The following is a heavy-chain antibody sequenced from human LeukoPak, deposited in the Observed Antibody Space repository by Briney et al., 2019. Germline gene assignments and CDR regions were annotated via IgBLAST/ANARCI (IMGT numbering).Heavy chain of an antibody. CDR3: ARGQTVTTLYYYYYMDV. V-gene: IGHV1-8*03. D-gene: IGHD4-17*01. J-gene: IGHJ6*03. Sequence: ASVNVSCKASVYTFTSYDINWVRQATGQGLEWMGWRNPNSGNTGYAQKFQGRVTITRNTSISTAYMELSSLRSEDTAVYYCARGQTVTTLYYYYYMDVWGKGTTVTVSS. CDR2: RNPNSGNT. CDR1: VYTFTSYD.